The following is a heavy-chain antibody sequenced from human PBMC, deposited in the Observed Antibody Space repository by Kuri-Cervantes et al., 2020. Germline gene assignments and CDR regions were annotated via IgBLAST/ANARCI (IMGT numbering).Heavy chain of an antibody. Sequence: ASVKVSCKASGYTFTSYDINWVRQATGQGLEWMGWMNPNSGNTGYAQKFQGRVTMTRNTSISTAYMELSSLRSEDTAVYYCAKDGLNILTGYYKARGRIFDYWGQGTLVTVSS. CDR2: MNPNSGNT. D-gene: IGHD3-9*01. CDR3: AKDGLNILTGYYKARGRIFDY. J-gene: IGHJ4*02. CDR1: GYTFTSYD. V-gene: IGHV1-8*01.